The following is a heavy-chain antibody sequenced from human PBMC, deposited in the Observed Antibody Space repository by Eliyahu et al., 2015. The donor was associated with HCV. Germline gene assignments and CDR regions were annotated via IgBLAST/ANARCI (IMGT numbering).Heavy chain of an antibody. D-gene: IGHD1-1*01. V-gene: IGHV3-15*07. CDR3: TKHWRDSGY. J-gene: IGHJ4*02. Sequence: EVQLVESGGGLVQPGGSLRLSCAASGFSFTNAWMNWVRQAPGKGLEWVGRIKSKADDGTIDYAAPVKGRFTISRDDSKNTLYLQMNSLKTEDTAVYYCTKHWRDSGYWGQGTLVTVSS. CDR1: GFSFTNAW. CDR2: IKSKADDGTI.